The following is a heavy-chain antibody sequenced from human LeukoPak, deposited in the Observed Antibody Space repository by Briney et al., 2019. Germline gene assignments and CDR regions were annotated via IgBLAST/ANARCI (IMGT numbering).Heavy chain of an antibody. D-gene: IGHD1-26*01. CDR2: INNDGSDT. Sequence: GGSLRLSCAASGFTFGSYWMHWVRQAPGKGLVWVSRINNDGSDTTYADSVKGRFTISRDNAKNTLYLQMNSLRAEDTAVYYCARGYSGSYYNWGQGTLVTVSS. V-gene: IGHV3-74*01. CDR1: GFTFGSYW. CDR3: ARGYSGSYYN. J-gene: IGHJ4*02.